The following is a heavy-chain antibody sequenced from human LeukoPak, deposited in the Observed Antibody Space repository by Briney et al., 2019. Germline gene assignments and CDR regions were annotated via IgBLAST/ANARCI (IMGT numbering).Heavy chain of an antibody. CDR1: GFTFDDYG. CDR3: ARCTTGRTFGSLREIKRSREIDY. Sequence: PGGSLRLSCAASGFTFDDYGMSWVRQAPGKGLEWVSSISSSSSYIYYADSVKGRFTISRDNAKNSLYLQMNSLRVEDTAVYYCARCTTGRTFGSLREIKRSREIDYWGQGTLVTVSS. V-gene: IGHV3-21*01. J-gene: IGHJ4*02. CDR2: ISSSSSYI. D-gene: IGHD1-1*01.